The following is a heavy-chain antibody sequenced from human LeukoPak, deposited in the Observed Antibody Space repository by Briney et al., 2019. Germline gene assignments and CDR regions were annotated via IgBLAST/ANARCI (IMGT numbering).Heavy chain of an antibody. CDR1: GFTFSSYG. Sequence: PGGSLRLSCAASGFTFSSYGMNWVRQAPGKGLEWVSGISGSGGTTYYADSVKGRFTISRDNAKNSLYLQMNSLRAEDTAVYYCARDFVTIGGPDYWGQGTLVTVSS. J-gene: IGHJ4*02. CDR3: ARDFVTIGGPDY. V-gene: IGHV3-21*01. CDR2: ISGSGGTT. D-gene: IGHD4-17*01.